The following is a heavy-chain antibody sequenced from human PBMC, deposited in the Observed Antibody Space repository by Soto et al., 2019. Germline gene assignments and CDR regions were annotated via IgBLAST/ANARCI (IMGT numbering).Heavy chain of an antibody. J-gene: IGHJ4*02. Sequence: SETLSLTCTVSGDSITYYYWTWIRQPPGKGLEWIGYVYDSGSTTYNPSLKRRVTISGDTSKNQFSLKLRSVTPADTAIYYCARERCRGGSCLVDYWGPGTLVTVSS. CDR3: ARERCRGGSCLVDY. V-gene: IGHV4-59*01. D-gene: IGHD2-15*01. CDR1: GDSITYYY. CDR2: VYDSGST.